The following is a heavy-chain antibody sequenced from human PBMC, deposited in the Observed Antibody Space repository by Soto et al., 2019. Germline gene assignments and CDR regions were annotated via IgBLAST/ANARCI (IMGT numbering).Heavy chain of an antibody. CDR2: IWYDGSNK. J-gene: IGHJ4*02. V-gene: IGHV3-33*01. D-gene: IGHD3-22*01. CDR1: GFTFSSYG. CDR3: ARDLYYYDSSGYLPLPYFDY. Sequence: GGSLRLSCAASGFTFSSYGMHWVRQAPGKGLEWVAVIWYDGSNKYYADSVKGRFTISRDNSKNTLYLQMNSLRAEDTAVYYCARDLYYYDSSGYLPLPYFDYWGQGTLVTVSS.